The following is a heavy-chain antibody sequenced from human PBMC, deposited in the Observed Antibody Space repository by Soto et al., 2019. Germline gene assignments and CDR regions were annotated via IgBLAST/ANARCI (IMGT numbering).Heavy chain of an antibody. CDR1: GATFRPHT. V-gene: IGHV1-69*04. CDR3: ARDKDQLPTD. Sequence: QVQLVQSGAEVKKPGSSGKVSCRASGATFRPHTIIWVRQAPGQGLEWVGRIIPMLGLANYAQKFQGRVTITADKYTSTAYMEVSSLTAEDTAIYYCARDKDQLPTDWGQGTLVTVSS. CDR2: IIPMLGLA. J-gene: IGHJ1*01. D-gene: IGHD2-2*01.